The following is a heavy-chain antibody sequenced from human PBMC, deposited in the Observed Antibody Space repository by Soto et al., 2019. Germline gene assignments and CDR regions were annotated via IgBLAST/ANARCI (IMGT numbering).Heavy chain of an antibody. Sequence: PSETLSLTCAVSGGSFSGYYWSWIRQPPGKGLEWIGEINHSGSTNYNPSLKSRVTISVDTSKNHFSLKLRSVTAADTAMYYCARRSFSGFFDFWGQGTLVTSPQ. CDR3: ARRSFSGFFDF. CDR2: INHSGST. V-gene: IGHV4-34*01. D-gene: IGHD6-19*01. CDR1: GGSFSGYY. J-gene: IGHJ4*02.